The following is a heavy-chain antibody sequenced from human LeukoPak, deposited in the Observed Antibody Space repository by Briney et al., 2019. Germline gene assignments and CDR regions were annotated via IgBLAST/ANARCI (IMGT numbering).Heavy chain of an antibody. V-gene: IGHV6-1*01. D-gene: IGHD5-24*01. CDR3: ARYYNIRGMDV. CDR2: TYYRSKWYN. Sequence: SQTLSLTCAISGDSVSRKSGVWNWIRQSPLRGLEWLGRTYYRSKWYNDSAISVKSRVSINADTSKNQFSLQLNSVTPEDTAVYYCARYYNIRGMDVWGQGTTVTVSS. J-gene: IGHJ6*02. CDR1: GDSVSRKSGV.